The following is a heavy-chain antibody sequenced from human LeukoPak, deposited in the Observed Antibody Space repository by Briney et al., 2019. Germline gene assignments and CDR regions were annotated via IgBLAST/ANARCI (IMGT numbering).Heavy chain of an antibody. Sequence: SETLSLTCTASGGSISSYYWSWIRQPAGKGLEWIGRIYTSGSTNYNPSLKSRVTMSVDTSKNQFSLKLSSVTAADTAVYYCARDSGIVVVPAAQHYYYYGMDVWGQGTTVTVSS. D-gene: IGHD2-2*01. CDR3: ARDSGIVVVPAAQHYYYYGMDV. CDR2: IYTSGST. CDR1: GGSISSYY. V-gene: IGHV4-4*07. J-gene: IGHJ6*02.